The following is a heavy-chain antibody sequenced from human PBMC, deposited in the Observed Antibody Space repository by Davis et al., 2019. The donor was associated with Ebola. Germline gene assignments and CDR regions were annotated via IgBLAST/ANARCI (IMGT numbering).Heavy chain of an antibody. CDR2: INSDGSST. Sequence: HTGGSLRLSCAASGFTFSSYWMHWVRQAPGKGLVWVSRINSDGSSTNYADSVKGRFTISRDNAKNSLYLQMNSFHQGPIGLPPGALLQEHLWG. D-gene: IGHD1-26*01. CDR3: ALLQEHL. V-gene: IGHV3-74*01. CDR1: GFTFSSYW. J-gene: IGHJ6*01.